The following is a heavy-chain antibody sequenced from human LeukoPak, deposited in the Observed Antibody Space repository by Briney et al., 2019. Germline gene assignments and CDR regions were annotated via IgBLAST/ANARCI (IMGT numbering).Heavy chain of an antibody. V-gene: IGHV3-23*01. CDR3: AKKFGSSNWYVGFDY. Sequence: GGSLRLSCAASGFTFGSYAMSWVRQAPGKGLEWVSVISGSGGTTYYADSEKGRFTISRDNSKNTLDLQMNSLRVEDMAVYYCAKKFGSSNWYVGFDYWGQGTLVTVSS. D-gene: IGHD6-19*01. CDR1: GFTFGSYA. J-gene: IGHJ4*02. CDR2: ISGSGGTT.